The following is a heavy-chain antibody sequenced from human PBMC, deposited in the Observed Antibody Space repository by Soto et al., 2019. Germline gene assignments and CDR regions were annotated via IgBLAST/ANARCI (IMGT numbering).Heavy chain of an antibody. CDR3: ARLHLPALQGAFDI. CDR2: ISTSGRT. D-gene: IGHD2-2*01. V-gene: IGHV4-4*07. J-gene: IGHJ3*02. CDR1: GGSINNDY. Sequence: PSETLSLTCSVSGGSINNDYWTWIRQSAGKGLEWIGRISTSGRTTYNPSLKSRATMSIDTSKNQFSLTLISVTAADTALYYCARLHLPALQGAFDIWGHGTLVTVSS.